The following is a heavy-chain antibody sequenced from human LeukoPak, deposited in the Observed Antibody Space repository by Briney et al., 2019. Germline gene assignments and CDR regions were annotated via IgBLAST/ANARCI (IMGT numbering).Heavy chain of an antibody. D-gene: IGHD5-12*01. Sequence: SETLSLTCSVAVGSVSSYYWDWIRQSPGKGLEWIGNIYSGGSTYYTPSLKSRVTISVDTSKNQFSLKLSSVTAADTAIYFCARHSRSGSGGYENAFDIWGQGTMVTVSS. J-gene: IGHJ3*02. CDR2: IYSGGST. CDR1: VGSVSSYY. CDR3: ARHSRSGSGGYENAFDI. V-gene: IGHV4-39*01.